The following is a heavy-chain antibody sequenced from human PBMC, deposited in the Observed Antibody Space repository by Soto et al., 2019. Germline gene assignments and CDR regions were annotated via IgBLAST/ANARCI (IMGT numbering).Heavy chain of an antibody. CDR3: AKTINQSGRHFFSWFDT. V-gene: IGHV5-10-1*01. D-gene: IGHD1-26*01. CDR2: IDPTDSYT. J-gene: IGHJ5*02. Sequence: GESLKISCKASGYSFTRKWISWVRQMPGKGLEWMGRIDPTDSYTNYSPSFQGHVTISVDKSSSTAYVQWSSLKASDTAMYYCAKTINQSGRHFFSWFDTWCQGTLVTVSS. CDR1: GYSFTRKW.